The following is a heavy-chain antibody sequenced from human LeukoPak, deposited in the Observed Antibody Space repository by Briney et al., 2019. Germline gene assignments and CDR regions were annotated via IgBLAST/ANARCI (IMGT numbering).Heavy chain of an antibody. CDR2: IYYSGTT. Sequence: TSETLSLTCTVSGDSISSSSYFWGWIRQPPGKGLEYIGSIYYSGTTYYNPSLRSRVTVSIDTSKNQFSLKVSSVTAADTAVYSCARDLGYCTNGVCHTRFDYWGQGTLVAVSS. J-gene: IGHJ4*02. CDR3: ARDLGYCTNGVCHTRFDY. V-gene: IGHV4-39*02. CDR1: GDSISSSSYF. D-gene: IGHD2-8*01.